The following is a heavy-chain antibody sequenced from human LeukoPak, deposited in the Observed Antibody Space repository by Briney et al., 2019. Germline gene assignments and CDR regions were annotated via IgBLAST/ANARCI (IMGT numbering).Heavy chain of an antibody. CDR3: ARDRRYYGMDV. J-gene: IGHJ6*02. Sequence: PSETLSLTCTVSGGSISSYYWSWIRQPPGKGLEWIGYIYYSGSTNYNPSLKSRVTISVDISNNQCSLKLSSVTAADTTVYYCARDRRYYGMDVWGQGTTVTVSS. CDR1: GGSISSYY. CDR2: IYYSGST. V-gene: IGHV4-59*01.